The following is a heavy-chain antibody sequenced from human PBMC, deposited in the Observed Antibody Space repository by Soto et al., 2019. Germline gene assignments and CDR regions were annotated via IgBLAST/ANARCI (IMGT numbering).Heavy chain of an antibody. V-gene: IGHV1-8*01. CDR1: GYTFTSYD. CDR3: ARMGAGNGWYGFDY. D-gene: IGHD6-19*01. J-gene: IGHJ4*02. Sequence: ASVKVSCKASGYTFTSYDINWVRQATGQGLEWMGWMNPNSGNTGYAQKFQGRVTMTRNTSISTAYMELSSLRSEDTAVYYCARMGAGNGWYGFDYWGQGTLVTVSS. CDR2: MNPNSGNT.